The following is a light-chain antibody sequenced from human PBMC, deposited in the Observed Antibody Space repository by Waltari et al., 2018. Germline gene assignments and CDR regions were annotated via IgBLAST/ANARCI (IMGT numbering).Light chain of an antibody. CDR1: RSVSGDY. V-gene: IGKV3-20*01. J-gene: IGKJ3*01. CDR3: HQYGNSPFT. Sequence: EVVLTQSPGTLSLSPGERATLPCGASRSVSGDYLAWYQQKPGQAPRLLIHSSSSSATGVPDRFSGSGSGTDFTLTISRLEPEDFAVYYCHQYGNSPFTFGPGTKVDIK. CDR2: SSS.